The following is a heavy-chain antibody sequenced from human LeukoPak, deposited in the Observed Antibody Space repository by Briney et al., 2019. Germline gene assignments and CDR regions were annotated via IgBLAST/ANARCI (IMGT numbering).Heavy chain of an antibody. CDR2: IYHSGST. CDR1: GYSIRSGYH. D-gene: IGHD3-3*01. Sequence: PSGTLSLTCTVSGYSIRSGYHWGWIRQPPGKGLEWIGSIYHSGSTYYNPSLKCRVTISVDTSKNQFSLKLSSVTAADTAVYYCARTGSGEFDYWGQGTLVTVSS. J-gene: IGHJ4*02. CDR3: ARTGSGEFDY. V-gene: IGHV4-38-2*02.